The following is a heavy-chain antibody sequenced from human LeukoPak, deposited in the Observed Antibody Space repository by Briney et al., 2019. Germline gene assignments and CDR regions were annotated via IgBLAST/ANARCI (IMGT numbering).Heavy chain of an antibody. CDR2: IYHSGST. V-gene: IGHV4-30-2*01. CDR1: GGSISSGGYS. J-gene: IGHJ5*02. CDR3: ARGAAAGRWKPWFDP. D-gene: IGHD6-13*01. Sequence: SETLSLTCAVSGGSISSGGYSWSWIRQPPGHCLERIGYIYHSGSTYYNPSLKSRVTISVDRSKNQFSLKLSSVTAADTAVYYCARGAAAGRWKPWFDPWGQGTLVTVSS.